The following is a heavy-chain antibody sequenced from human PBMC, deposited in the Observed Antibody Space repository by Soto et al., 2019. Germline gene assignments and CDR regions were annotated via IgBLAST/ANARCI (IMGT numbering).Heavy chain of an antibody. V-gene: IGHV1-58*01. CDR3: AASYYDFWSGYYASRYYYGMDV. CDR2: IVVGSGNT. CDR1: GLTFTSSA. J-gene: IGHJ6*02. Sequence: SVKVSCKASGLTFTSSAVQWVRQARGQRLAWIGWIVVGSGNTNYAQKFQERVTITRDMSTSTAYMELSSLRSEDTAVYYCAASYYDFWSGYYASRYYYGMDVWGQGTTVTVSS. D-gene: IGHD3-3*01.